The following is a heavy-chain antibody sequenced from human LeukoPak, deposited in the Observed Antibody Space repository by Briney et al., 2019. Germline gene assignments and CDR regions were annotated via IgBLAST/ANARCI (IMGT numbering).Heavy chain of an antibody. V-gene: IGHV4-34*01. D-gene: IGHD3-16*02. Sequence: SETLSLTCAVYGGSFSAYYWSWIRQPPGKGLEWIGEINHSGSTNYNPSLKSRVTISVDTSKNQFSLKLSSVTAADTAVYYCARDGYYVWGSYRYTRPVDYWGQGTLVTVSS. CDR3: ARDGYYVWGSYRYTRPVDY. J-gene: IGHJ4*02. CDR2: INHSGST. CDR1: GGSFSAYY.